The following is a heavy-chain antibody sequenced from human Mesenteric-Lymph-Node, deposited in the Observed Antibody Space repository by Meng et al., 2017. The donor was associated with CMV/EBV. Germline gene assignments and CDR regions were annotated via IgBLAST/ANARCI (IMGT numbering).Heavy chain of an antibody. J-gene: IGHJ5*02. CDR1: GFTFSSYS. CDR2: ISSSSSYI. D-gene: IGHD1-7*01. Sequence: GGSLRLSCAASGFTFSSYSMNWVRQAPGKGLEWVSSISSSSSYIYYADSVKGRFTISRDNAKNSAFLQMNSLRADDTAVYFCARWRGFEWELKGHWFDPWGQGTLVTVSS. V-gene: IGHV3-21*01. CDR3: ARWRGFEWELKGHWFDP.